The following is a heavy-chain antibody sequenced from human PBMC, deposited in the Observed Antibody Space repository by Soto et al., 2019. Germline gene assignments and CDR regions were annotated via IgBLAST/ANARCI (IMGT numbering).Heavy chain of an antibody. D-gene: IGHD3-10*01. CDR1: GYTFTSYY. Sequence: ASVKVSCKASGYTFTSYYMHWVRQAPGQGLGWMGIINPSGGSTSYAQKFQGRVTMTRDTSTSTVYMELSSLRSEDTAVYYCARDGVLLWFGESSDRTYYFDYWGQGTLVTVSS. CDR2: INPSGGST. V-gene: IGHV1-46*01. CDR3: ARDGVLLWFGESSDRTYYFDY. J-gene: IGHJ4*02.